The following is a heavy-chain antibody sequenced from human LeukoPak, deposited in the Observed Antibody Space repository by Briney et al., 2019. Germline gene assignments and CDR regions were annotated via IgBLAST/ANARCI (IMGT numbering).Heavy chain of an antibody. J-gene: IGHJ3*02. CDR2: ISGSSSTI. Sequence: GGSLRLSCAASGFSFRSYSMNWVRQAPGKGLEWVSFISGSSSTIYYADSVRGRFTISRDNAKNTLYLQMNSLRAEDTAVYYCARVRWQQLEPWDAFDIWGQGTMVTVSS. CDR3: ARVRWQQLEPWDAFDI. D-gene: IGHD6-13*01. CDR1: GFSFRSYS. V-gene: IGHV3-48*04.